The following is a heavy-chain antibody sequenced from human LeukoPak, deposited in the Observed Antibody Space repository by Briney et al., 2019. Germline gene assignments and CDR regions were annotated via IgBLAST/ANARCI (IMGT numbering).Heavy chain of an antibody. Sequence: GGSLRLSCVASGFTFSSYWMSWVRQAPGKGLEWVANIKQDGSEKYYVDSVKGRFTISRDNAKNSLYLQMNSLRAEDTAVYYCAVYYYGSGNFDYWGQGTLVTVSS. J-gene: IGHJ4*02. CDR3: AVYYYGSGNFDY. CDR2: IKQDGSEK. CDR1: GFTFSSYW. V-gene: IGHV3-7*01. D-gene: IGHD3-10*01.